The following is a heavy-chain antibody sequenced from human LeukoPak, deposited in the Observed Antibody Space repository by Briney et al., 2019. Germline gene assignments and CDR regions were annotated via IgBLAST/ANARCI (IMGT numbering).Heavy chain of an antibody. CDR2: INPYNGNT. Sequence: GASVKVSCKASGYTFTNYGISWVRQAPGQGLEWMGWINPYNGNTKYVQKFQGRVTMTEDTSTDTAYMELSSLRSEDTAVYYCATVPDYWGQGTLVTVSS. CDR3: ATVPDY. V-gene: IGHV1-18*01. CDR1: GYTFTNYG. J-gene: IGHJ4*02. D-gene: IGHD1-14*01.